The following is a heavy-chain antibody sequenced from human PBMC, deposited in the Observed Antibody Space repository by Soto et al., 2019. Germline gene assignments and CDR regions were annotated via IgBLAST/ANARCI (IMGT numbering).Heavy chain of an antibody. J-gene: IGHJ4*02. CDR2: INPNTGDT. Sequence: QVQLVQSGAEVKKPGASVKVSCKTSGYTFTAYYMHWVRQAPGQGLEWMGRINPNTGDTNYAQNFQGMVTMTRDTSISTAYMELSRLKSDDTAMYYCARDRPPDYWGQGTLVTVSS. V-gene: IGHV1-2*02. CDR1: GYTFTAYY. CDR3: ARDRPPDY.